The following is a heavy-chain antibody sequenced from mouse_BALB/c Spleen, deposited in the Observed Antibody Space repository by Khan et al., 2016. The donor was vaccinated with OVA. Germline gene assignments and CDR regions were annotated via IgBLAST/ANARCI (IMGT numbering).Heavy chain of an antibody. Sequence: EVQLQESGPGLVKPSQSLSLTCTVTGYSITSEYTWNWIRQFPGNKLEWMGFISYSGNTRYNPSLKSRISITRDTSKNQFFLQLNSVTSEDTATYYCARKDYYDYDPFPYRGQGTLVTVST. J-gene: IGHJ3*01. CDR2: ISYSGNT. D-gene: IGHD2-4*01. CDR1: GYSITSEYT. CDR3: ARKDYYDYDPFPY. V-gene: IGHV3-2*02.